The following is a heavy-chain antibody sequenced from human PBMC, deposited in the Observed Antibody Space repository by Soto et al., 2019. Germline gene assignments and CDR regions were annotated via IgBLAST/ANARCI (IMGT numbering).Heavy chain of an antibody. CDR1: GGTFSSYA. Sequence: QVQLVQSGAEVKKPGSSVKVSCKASGGTFSSYAISWVRQAPGQGLEWMGGMNPNSGNTGYAQKFQGRVTMTRNTSISTAYMELSSLRSEDTAVYYCVREYGSGTDGRGMDVWGQGTTVTVSS. CDR3: VREYGSGTDGRGMDV. V-gene: IGHV1-8*02. J-gene: IGHJ6*02. D-gene: IGHD3-10*01. CDR2: MNPNSGNT.